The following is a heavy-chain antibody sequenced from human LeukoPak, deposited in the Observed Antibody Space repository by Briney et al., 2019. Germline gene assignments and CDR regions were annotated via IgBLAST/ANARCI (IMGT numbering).Heavy chain of an antibody. CDR3: AKDRDLAVAGIDY. V-gene: IGHV3-9*01. CDR2: ISWNSGSI. CDR1: GFTFDDYA. Sequence: GGSLRLSCAASGFTFDDYAMHWVRRAPGKGLEWVSGISWNSGSIGYADSVKGRFTISRDNAKNSLYLQMNSLRAEDTALYYCAKDRDLAVAGIDYWGQGTLVTVSS. D-gene: IGHD6-19*01. J-gene: IGHJ4*02.